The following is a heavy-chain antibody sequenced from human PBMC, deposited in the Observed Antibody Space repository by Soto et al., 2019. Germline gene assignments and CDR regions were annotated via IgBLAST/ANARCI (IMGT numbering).Heavy chain of an antibody. J-gene: IGHJ6*02. Sequence: QVQLVESGGGVVQPGRSLRLSCAASGFTFSSYAMHWVRQAPGKGLEWVAVISYDGSNKYYADSVKGRFTISRDNSKNPLYLQMNSLRAEDTAVYYCARQIAARRDYYYGMDVWGQGTTVTVSS. CDR2: ISYDGSNK. CDR1: GFTFSSYA. CDR3: ARQIAARRDYYYGMDV. D-gene: IGHD6-6*01. V-gene: IGHV3-30-3*01.